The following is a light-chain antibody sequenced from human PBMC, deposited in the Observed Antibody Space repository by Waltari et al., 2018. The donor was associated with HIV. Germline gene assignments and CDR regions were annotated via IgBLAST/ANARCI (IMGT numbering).Light chain of an antibody. CDR2: GNT. Sequence: QSVLTQPPSVSGAPGQRVTISCTGSSSNIGAGYDVHWFQQLPGTAPKLLSYGNTNRPSGVPDRFSGSNSGTSASLAITGLQAEDEGDYYCQSYDSGLSAYVFGTGTKVTVL. J-gene: IGLJ1*01. V-gene: IGLV1-40*01. CDR3: QSYDSGLSAYV. CDR1: SSNIGAGYD.